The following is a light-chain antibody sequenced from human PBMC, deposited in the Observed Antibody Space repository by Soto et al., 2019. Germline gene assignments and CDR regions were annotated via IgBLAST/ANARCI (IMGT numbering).Light chain of an antibody. CDR2: AAS. CDR3: QQSYSTPLT. Sequence: DIHMTQSPSSLSASVGDRVTITCRASQSIVSFLNWYQQKPGGAPKLLIYAASRLQSGVPSRFSGSGSGTDFTLTITMLQPEDAATYYGQQSYSTPLTCGGGTKAEIK. V-gene: IGKV1-39*01. CDR1: QSIVSF. J-gene: IGKJ4*01.